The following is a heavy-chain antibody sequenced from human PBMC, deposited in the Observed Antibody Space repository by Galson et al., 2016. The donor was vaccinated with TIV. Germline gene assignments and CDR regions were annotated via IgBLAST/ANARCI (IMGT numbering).Heavy chain of an antibody. D-gene: IGHD2-21*01. CDR1: GYTFTTHP. CDR2: INAGNGDT. Sequence: SVKVSCKASGYTFTTHPIHWVRQAPGQRPEWMGWINAGNGDTKYSQRFQGRVTFTRDTSASTAYMELSSLRSEDTAVYYCARPPYCGGDCYKYDYWGQGTLVTVSS. J-gene: IGHJ4*02. CDR3: ARPPYCGGDCYKYDY. V-gene: IGHV1-3*01.